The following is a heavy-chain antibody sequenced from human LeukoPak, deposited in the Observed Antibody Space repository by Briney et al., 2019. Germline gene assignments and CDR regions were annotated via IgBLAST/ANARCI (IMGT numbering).Heavy chain of an antibody. CDR1: GGSISSYY. V-gene: IGHV4-59*08. J-gene: IGHJ4*02. Sequence: PSETLSLTCTVSGGSISSYYWSWIRQPPGKGLEWIGYIYYSGNTNYNPSLKSRVTISVDTSKNQFSLKLTSVTAADTAVYYCARIRVSVAGTWLFDYWGRGTLVTVSS. D-gene: IGHD6-19*01. CDR2: IYYSGNT. CDR3: ARIRVSVAGTWLFDY.